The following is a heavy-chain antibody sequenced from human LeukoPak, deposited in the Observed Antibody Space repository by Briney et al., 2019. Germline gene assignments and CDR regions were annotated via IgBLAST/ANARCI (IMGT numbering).Heavy chain of an antibody. CDR2: INAGNGNT. D-gene: IGHD3-22*01. J-gene: IGHJ4*02. Sequence: GASVKVSCKASGYTFTSYAMHWVRQAPGQRLEWTGWINAGNGNTKYSQKFQGRVTITRDTSASTAYMELSSLRSEDTAVYYCARGYDSSGYAHAYWGQGTLVTVSS. CDR3: ARGYDSSGYAHAY. CDR1: GYTFTSYA. V-gene: IGHV1-3*01.